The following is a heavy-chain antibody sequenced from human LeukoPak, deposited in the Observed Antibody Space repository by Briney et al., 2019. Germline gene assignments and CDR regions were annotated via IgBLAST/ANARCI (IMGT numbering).Heavy chain of an antibody. D-gene: IGHD3-16*01. Sequence: ASVKVSCKASGYAFTSYGISWVRQAPGQGLEWMGWISAYNGNTNYAQKLQGRVTMTTDTSTSTAYMELRSLRSDDTAVYYCARDLGGYKSQSVGVGHYYYCYMDVWGKGTTVTVSS. V-gene: IGHV1-18*01. CDR3: ARDLGGYKSQSVGVGHYYYCYMDV. J-gene: IGHJ6*03. CDR1: GYAFTSYG. CDR2: ISAYNGNT.